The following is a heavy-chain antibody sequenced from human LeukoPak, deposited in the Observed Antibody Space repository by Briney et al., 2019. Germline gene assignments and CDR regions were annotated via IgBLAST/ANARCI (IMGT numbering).Heavy chain of an antibody. D-gene: IGHD5-18*01. V-gene: IGHV3-48*03. CDR2: ISSSGSTI. CDR1: GFTFSSYE. J-gene: IGHJ4*02. CDR3: ARSVDTAMVTWPMYFDD. Sequence: GGSLRLSCAASGFTFSSYEMNWVRQAPGKGLEWVSYISSSGSTIYYADSVKGRFTISRDNARNSLYLQMNSLRAEDTAVYYCARSVDTAMVTWPMYFDDWAQGTLVTVSS.